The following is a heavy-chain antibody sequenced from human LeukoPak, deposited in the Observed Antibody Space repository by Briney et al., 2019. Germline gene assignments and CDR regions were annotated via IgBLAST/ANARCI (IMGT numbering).Heavy chain of an antibody. Sequence: PSETLSLTCAVSGYSISSGYYWGWIRQPPGKGLEWIGSIYHSGTTYYNPSLKSRVTMSVDTSKNQFSLKLNSVTAADTAVYYCARESSGWFFFDYWGQGTLVTVS. CDR1: GYSISSGYY. V-gene: IGHV4-38-2*02. J-gene: IGHJ4*02. D-gene: IGHD6-19*01. CDR2: IYHSGTT. CDR3: ARESSGWFFFDY.